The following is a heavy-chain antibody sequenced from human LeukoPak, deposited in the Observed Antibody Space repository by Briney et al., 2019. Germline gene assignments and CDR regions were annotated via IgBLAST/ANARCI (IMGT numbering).Heavy chain of an antibody. J-gene: IGHJ5*02. CDR1: GYTFTDHY. CDR3: ARVRPEETDLSSSYNWFDP. Sequence: GASVKVSCKTSGYTFTDHYIHWVRQAPGQGLEWMGWINPNSGGTDYAQKFQGRVTMTRDTSISAAYMDLIRLRSDDTAVYYCARVRPEETDLSSSYNWFDPWGQGTLVTVSS. D-gene: IGHD1-14*01. CDR2: INPNSGGT. V-gene: IGHV1-2*02.